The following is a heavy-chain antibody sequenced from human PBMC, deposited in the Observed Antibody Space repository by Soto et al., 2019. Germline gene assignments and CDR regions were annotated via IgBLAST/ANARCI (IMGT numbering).Heavy chain of an antibody. V-gene: IGHV3-23*01. CDR3: AKSCSGGCCYSAAFDI. D-gene: IGHD2-15*01. Sequence: EVQLLESGGGLVQPGGSLRLSCAASGFTFSSYAMSWVRQAPGKGLEWVSAISGSGGSTYYADSVKGRFTISRDNSKNTLYLQMNSLRAEDTAVYYCAKSCSGGCCYSAAFDIWGQGTRVTVSS. J-gene: IGHJ3*02. CDR1: GFTFSSYA. CDR2: ISGSGGST.